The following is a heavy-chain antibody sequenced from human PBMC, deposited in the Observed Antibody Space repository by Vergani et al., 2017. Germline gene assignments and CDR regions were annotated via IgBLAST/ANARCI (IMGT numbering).Heavy chain of an antibody. CDR2: IYSSGST. Sequence: QVQLQESGPGLLKPSQTLSLTCSVAGDSISSGTYYWNWIRQPAGKGLEWMGRIYSSGSTSYNPSIKSRITMSLDTSKNKFSLSLSSVTAADMAVYYCARGTFLHAFDNWGQGTVVTVSS. V-gene: IGHV4-61*02. D-gene: IGHD1-26*01. CDR3: ARGTFLHAFDN. J-gene: IGHJ3*02. CDR1: GDSISSGTYY.